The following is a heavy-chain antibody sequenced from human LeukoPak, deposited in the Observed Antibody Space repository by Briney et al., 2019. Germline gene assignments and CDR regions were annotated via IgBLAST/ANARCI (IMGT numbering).Heavy chain of an antibody. CDR2: INPNSGGT. D-gene: IGHD3-10*01. J-gene: IGHJ6*02. CDR1: GYTFTGYY. CDR3: ARGLRVRGVNRVYYYGMDV. Sequence: ASVKVSCKASGYTFTGYYMHWVRQAPGQGLKWMGWINPNSGGTNYAQKFQGRVTMTRNTSISTAYMELSSLRSEDTAVYYCARGLRVRGVNRVYYYGMDVWGQGTTVTVSS. V-gene: IGHV1-2*02.